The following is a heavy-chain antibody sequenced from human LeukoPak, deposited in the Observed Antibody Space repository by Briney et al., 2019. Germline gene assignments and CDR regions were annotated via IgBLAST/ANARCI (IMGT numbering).Heavy chain of an antibody. V-gene: IGHV4-59*08. D-gene: IGHD2-15*01. J-gene: IGHJ5*02. CDR3: ARQVVVVAATRMNWFDP. CDR1: DGSISNYY. Sequence: SETLSLTCTVYDGSISNYYWSWIRQPPGKGLEWIGYIYYSGSTNYNPSLKSRVTISVDTSKNQFSLKLSSVTAADTAVYYCARQVVVVAATRMNWFDPWGQGTLVTVSS. CDR2: IYYSGST.